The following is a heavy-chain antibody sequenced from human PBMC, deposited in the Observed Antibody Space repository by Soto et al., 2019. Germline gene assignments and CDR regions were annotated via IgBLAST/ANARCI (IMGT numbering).Heavy chain of an antibody. CDR3: ARGYDYSNEDWFDP. CDR2: IYDSGST. J-gene: IGHJ5*02. CDR1: GDSISRGGYS. V-gene: IGHV4-30-2*01. Sequence: SETLSLTCAVSGDSISRGGYSWTWIRQPPGKALEWIGNIYDSGSTSYNPSLKSRVTISVDTSKNQFSLKLSSVTAADTAVYYCARGYDYSNEDWFDPWGQGTLVTVSS. D-gene: IGHD4-4*01.